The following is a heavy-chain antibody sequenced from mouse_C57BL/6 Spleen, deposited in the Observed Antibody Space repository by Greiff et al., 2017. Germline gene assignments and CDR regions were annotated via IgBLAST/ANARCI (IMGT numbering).Heavy chain of an antibody. Sequence: EVQLQQSGAELVRPGASVKLSCTASGFNIKDDYMHWVKQRPEQGLEWIGWIDPENGDTEYASKFQGKATITADTSSNTAYLQLSSLTSEDTAVYYCTTGGRHYFDYWGQGTTLTVSS. V-gene: IGHV14-4*01. CDR3: TTGGRHYFDY. CDR1: GFNIKDDY. J-gene: IGHJ2*01. CDR2: IDPENGDT.